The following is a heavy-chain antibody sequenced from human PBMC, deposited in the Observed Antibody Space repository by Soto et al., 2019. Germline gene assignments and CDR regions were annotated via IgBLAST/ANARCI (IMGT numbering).Heavy chain of an antibody. CDR1: GGSISSGDYY. J-gene: IGHJ4*02. V-gene: IGHV4-30-4*01. Sequence: SETLSLTCTVSGGSISSGDYYWSWIRQPPGKGLEWIGYIYYSGSTYYNPSLKSRVTISVDTSKNQFSLKLSSVTAADTAVYYCASSGKGVATTIDYWGQGTLVTVSS. D-gene: IGHD5-12*01. CDR3: ASSGKGVATTIDY. CDR2: IYYSGST.